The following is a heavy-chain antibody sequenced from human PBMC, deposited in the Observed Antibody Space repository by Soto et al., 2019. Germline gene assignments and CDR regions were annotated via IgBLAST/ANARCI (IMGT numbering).Heavy chain of an antibody. J-gene: IGHJ6*02. CDR2: ISAYNGNT. V-gene: IGHV1-18*01. D-gene: IGHD3-3*01. CDR1: GYTFTSYG. Sequence: ASVKVSCKASGYTFTSYGISWVRQAPGQGLEWMGWISAYNGNTNYAQKLQGRVTMTTDTSTSTAYMELRSLRSDDTAVYYCARSNALFGWGGKYGMDVWGQGTTVTVSS. CDR3: ARSNALFGWGGKYGMDV.